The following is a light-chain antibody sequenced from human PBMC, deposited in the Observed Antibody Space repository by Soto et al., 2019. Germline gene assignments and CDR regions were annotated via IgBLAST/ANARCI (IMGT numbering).Light chain of an antibody. CDR1: QGTGYW. CDR2: KTS. V-gene: IGKV1-5*03. J-gene: IGKJ4*01. Sequence: DIQMSQSPSTLSASVGGRVTITCRASQGTGYWLAWYQQKPGKAPKLLIYKTSTLEGGVPSRFSGSGSETEFTLTISSLQPDDFATYYCQQYSSYPLTFGGGTKVDIK. CDR3: QQYSSYPLT.